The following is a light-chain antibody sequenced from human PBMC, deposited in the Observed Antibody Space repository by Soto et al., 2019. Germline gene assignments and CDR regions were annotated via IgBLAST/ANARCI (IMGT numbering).Light chain of an antibody. J-gene: IGKJ4*01. V-gene: IGKV3-20*01. CDR3: QQYVRSLN. Sequence: IVLTHAPRTLLPNVRHRATRSFRASQTGSSSYLAWYQQKPGQAPRLLIYGASSRATGIPDRFSGSGSGTDFTLTISRLEPEDFAVYYCQQYVRSLNFGGGTKVDIK. CDR2: GAS. CDR1: QTGSSSY.